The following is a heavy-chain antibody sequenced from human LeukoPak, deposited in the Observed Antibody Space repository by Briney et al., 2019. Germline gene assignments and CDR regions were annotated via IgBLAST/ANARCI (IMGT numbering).Heavy chain of an antibody. CDR3: ARAKEGIAAPYFDY. Sequence: SVKVSCKASGGTFSSYAISWVRQAPGQGLEWMGGIIPIFGTANYAQKFQGRVTITTDESTSTAYVELSSLRSEDTAVYYCARAKEGIAAPYFDYWGQGTLVTVSS. D-gene: IGHD6-13*01. CDR2: IIPIFGTA. J-gene: IGHJ4*02. V-gene: IGHV1-69*05. CDR1: GGTFSSYA.